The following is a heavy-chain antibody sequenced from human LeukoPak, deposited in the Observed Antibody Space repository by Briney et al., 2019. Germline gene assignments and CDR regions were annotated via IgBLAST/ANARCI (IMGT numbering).Heavy chain of an antibody. J-gene: IGHJ3*02. CDR1: GFTFSSYG. CDR2: IRYDGSNK. D-gene: IGHD3-16*01. Sequence: GGSLRLSCAASGFTFSSYGMHWVRQAPGKGLEWVAFIRYDGSNKYYADSVKGRFTISRDNSKNTLYLQMNSLRAEDTAVYYCAKTEIGGGAEGNAFDIWGQGTMVTVSS. V-gene: IGHV3-30*02. CDR3: AKTEIGGGAEGNAFDI.